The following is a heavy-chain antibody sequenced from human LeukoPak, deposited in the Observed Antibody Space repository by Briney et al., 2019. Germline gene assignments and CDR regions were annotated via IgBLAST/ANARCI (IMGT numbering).Heavy chain of an antibody. V-gene: IGHV3-48*01. J-gene: IGHJ4*02. Sequence: GGSLRLSCAASGFTFSSYSMNWVRKAPGKGLEWVSFLIVGNGNQHYADSVKGRFTISRDDAKNSLYLQMNSLRAEDTAVYYCARDRNGGSFDYWGQGTLVTVSS. CDR2: LIVGNGNQ. CDR3: ARDRNGGSFDY. D-gene: IGHD4-23*01. CDR1: GFTFSSYS.